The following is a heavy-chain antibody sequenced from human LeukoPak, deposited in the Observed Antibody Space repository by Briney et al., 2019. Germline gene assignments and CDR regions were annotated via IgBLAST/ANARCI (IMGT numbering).Heavy chain of an antibody. CDR2: ISYDGSNK. V-gene: IGHV3-30-3*01. Sequence: PGGSLRLSCAASGSTFSSYAMHWVRQAPGKGLEWVAVISYDGSNKYYADSVKGRFTISRDNSKNTLYLQMNSLRAEDTAVYYCARDYSSSWYPYYYGMDVWGQGTTVTVSS. CDR1: GSTFSSYA. D-gene: IGHD6-13*01. J-gene: IGHJ6*02. CDR3: ARDYSSSWYPYYYGMDV.